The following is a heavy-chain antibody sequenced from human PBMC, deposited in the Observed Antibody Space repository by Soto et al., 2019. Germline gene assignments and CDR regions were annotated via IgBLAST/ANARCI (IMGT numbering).Heavy chain of an antibody. Sequence: QVQLQESGPGLVKPSQTLSLTCTVSGGSVSGGVYYWNWIRPHPEKGLEWIGYIYYSGSTYYNPSLTSRVTISADTSKTQFSLKLSSVTVADTAVYSCARSSVAGAAYFQHWGQGTQVIVSS. CDR1: GGSVSGGVYY. CDR2: IYYSGST. V-gene: IGHV4-31*03. CDR3: ARSSVAGAAYFQH. D-gene: IGHD6-19*01. J-gene: IGHJ1*01.